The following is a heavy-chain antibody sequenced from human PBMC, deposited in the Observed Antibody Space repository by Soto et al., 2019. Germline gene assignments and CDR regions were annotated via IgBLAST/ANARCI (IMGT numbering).Heavy chain of an antibody. D-gene: IGHD6-19*01. Sequence: GASVKVSCKASGGTFSSYAISWVRQAPGQGLEWMGGIIPIFGTANYAQKFQGRVTITADESTSTAYMELSSLRSEDTAVYYCARGVRGWWPPEIYYFDYWGQGTLVTVSS. V-gene: IGHV1-69*13. CDR2: IIPIFGTA. J-gene: IGHJ4*02. CDR1: GGTFSSYA. CDR3: ARGVRGWWPPEIYYFDY.